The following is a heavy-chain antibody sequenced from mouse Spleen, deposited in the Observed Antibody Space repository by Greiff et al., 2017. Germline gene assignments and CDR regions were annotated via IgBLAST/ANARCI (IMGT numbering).Heavy chain of an antibody. CDR3: AHYYGSSSYAMDY. D-gene: IGHD1-1*01. J-gene: IGHJ4*01. Sequence: QVQLQQSGAELAKPGASVKLSCKASGYTFTSYWMHWVKQRPGQGLEWIGYINPSSGYTKYNQKFKDKATLTADKSSSTAYMQLSSLTYEDSAVYYCAHYYGSSSYAMDYWGQGTSVTVSS. CDR1: GYTFTSYW. CDR2: INPSSGYT. V-gene: IGHV1-7*01.